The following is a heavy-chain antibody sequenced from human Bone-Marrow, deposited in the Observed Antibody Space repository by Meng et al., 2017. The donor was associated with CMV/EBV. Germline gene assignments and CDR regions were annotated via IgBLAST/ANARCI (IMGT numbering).Heavy chain of an antibody. Sequence: GGSLRLSCAASGFTFSSYSMNWVRQAPGKGLEWVSSISSSSSYIYYADSVKGRFTISRDNAKNSLYLQMNSLRAEDTAVYYCARGVGLNSQYQLLEPIWGQGTMVTVSS. J-gene: IGHJ3*02. D-gene: IGHD2-2*01. V-gene: IGHV3-21*01. CDR2: ISSSSSYI. CDR3: ARGVGLNSQYQLLEPI. CDR1: GFTFSSYS.